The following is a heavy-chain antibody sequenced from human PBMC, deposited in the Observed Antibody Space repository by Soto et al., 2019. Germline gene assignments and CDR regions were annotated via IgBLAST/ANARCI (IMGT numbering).Heavy chain of an antibody. CDR3: ARASSSWYKFAFDI. CDR2: TYYRSKWYN. J-gene: IGHJ3*02. CDR1: GDSVSSNSAA. V-gene: IGHV6-1*01. D-gene: IGHD6-13*01. Sequence: SQTLSLTCAISGDSVSSNSAAWNWIRQSPSRGLEWLGRTYYRSKWYNDYAVSVKSRITINPDTSKNQFSLQLNSVTPEDTAVSYCARASSSWYKFAFDIRGQGTMVTVSS.